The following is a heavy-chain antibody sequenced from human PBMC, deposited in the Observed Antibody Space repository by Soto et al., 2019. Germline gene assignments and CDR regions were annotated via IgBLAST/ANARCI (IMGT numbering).Heavy chain of an antibody. V-gene: IGHV4-59*01. Sequence: SETLSLTCTVSGGSISSYYWSWIQQPPGKGLEWIGYIYYSGSTNYNPSLKSRVTISVDTSKNQFSLKLSSVTAADTAVYYCARDLGYYDFWSGSLGPYGMDVWGQGTTVTVSS. CDR2: IYYSGST. CDR3: ARDLGYYDFWSGSLGPYGMDV. D-gene: IGHD3-3*01. CDR1: GGSISSYY. J-gene: IGHJ6*02.